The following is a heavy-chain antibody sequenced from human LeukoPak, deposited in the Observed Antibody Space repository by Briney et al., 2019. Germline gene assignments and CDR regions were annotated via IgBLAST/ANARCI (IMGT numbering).Heavy chain of an antibody. D-gene: IGHD1-26*01. CDR1: GYSFSTYW. Sequence: GESLKISCKGSGYSFSTYWIGWVRQMPGKGLECLGVIYPGDSDTRYSPSFQGQVTISADKSISTAYLQWSSLKASDTAMYYCARRAGEWELLDYWSQGTLVTVSS. J-gene: IGHJ4*02. V-gene: IGHV5-51*01. CDR2: IYPGDSDT. CDR3: ARRAGEWELLDY.